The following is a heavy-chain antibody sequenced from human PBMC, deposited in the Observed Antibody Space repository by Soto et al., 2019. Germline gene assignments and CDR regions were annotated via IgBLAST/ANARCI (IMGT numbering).Heavy chain of an antibody. CDR2: VYYSGSP. V-gene: IGHV4-59*08. D-gene: IGHD3-3*01. J-gene: IGHJ4*02. CDR3: ARLSKFTKSPRDY. CDR1: DGNIRSHD. Sequence: SETKSLTCTVSDGNIRSHDWSWIRKKKGQGLEWIGSVYYSGSPNYNPSLKSRVTISVDTSKNQFSLKLSSVTAADTAVYYCARLSKFTKSPRDYWGQGILVTVSS.